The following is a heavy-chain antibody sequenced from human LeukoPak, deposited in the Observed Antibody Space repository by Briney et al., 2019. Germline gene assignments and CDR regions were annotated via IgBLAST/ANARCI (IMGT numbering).Heavy chain of an antibody. V-gene: IGHV3-48*03. D-gene: IGHD1-26*01. J-gene: IGHJ4*02. CDR1: GFTFSTYE. CDR2: ITTSGNSI. Sequence: PGGSPRLSCAASGFTFSTYEMNWVRQAPGKGLEWVSYITTSGNSIYYADSVKGRFTISRDNTKNSLYLQMNSLRAEDTAVYYCARGGSVSYYFDYWGQGTLVTVSS. CDR3: ARGGSVSYYFDY.